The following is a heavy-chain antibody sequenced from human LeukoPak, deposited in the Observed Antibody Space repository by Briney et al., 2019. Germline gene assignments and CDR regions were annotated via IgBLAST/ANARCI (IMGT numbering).Heavy chain of an antibody. J-gene: IGHJ6*02. CDR1: GFTFSSYG. CDR3: ANSGYYYGMDV. Sequence: GGSLRLSCAASGFTFSSYGMHWVRQAPGKGLGWVAVILYDGSNKYYADSVKGRFTISRDNSKNTLYLQMNSLRAEDTAVYYCANSGYYYGMDVWGQGTTVTVSS. CDR2: ILYDGSNK. D-gene: IGHD6-25*01. V-gene: IGHV3-30*18.